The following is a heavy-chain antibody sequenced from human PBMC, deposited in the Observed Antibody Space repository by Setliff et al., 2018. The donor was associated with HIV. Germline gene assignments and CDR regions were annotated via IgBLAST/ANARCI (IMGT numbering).Heavy chain of an antibody. D-gene: IGHD5-18*01. CDR1: GVSISNYY. J-gene: IGHJ4*02. CDR2: INHSGTT. Sequence: PSETLSLTCTVSGVSISNYYWSWIRQPPGKGLEWIGEINHSGTTNYNPSLKSRVTISVDTPKNQFSLKLSSVTAADTAVYYCARGAYSYDSWGQGTLVTVSS. V-gene: IGHV4-34*01. CDR3: ARGAYSYDS.